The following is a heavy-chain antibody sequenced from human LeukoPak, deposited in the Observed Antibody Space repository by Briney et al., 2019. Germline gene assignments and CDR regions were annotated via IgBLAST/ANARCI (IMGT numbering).Heavy chain of an antibody. D-gene: IGHD6-6*01. CDR1: GYTFTSYG. CDR2: INPSGGST. J-gene: IGHJ4*02. Sequence: ASVKVSCKASGYTFTSYGISWVRQAPGQGLEWMGIINPSGGSTSYAQKFQGRVTMTRDTSISTAYMELSRLRSDDTAVYYCARAYSSSPHFDYWGQGTLVTVSS. V-gene: IGHV1-46*01. CDR3: ARAYSSSPHFDY.